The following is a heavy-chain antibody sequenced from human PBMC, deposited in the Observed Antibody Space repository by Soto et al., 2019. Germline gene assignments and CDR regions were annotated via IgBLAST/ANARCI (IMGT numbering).Heavy chain of an antibody. V-gene: IGHV5-51*01. CDR1: GYSFTSYW. CDR3: ARHGRSRYYNYYYYGMDV. D-gene: IGHD3-3*01. CDR2: ICPGDSDT. Sequence: VESLKISCTGSGYSFTSYWIGWVRQMPGKGLEWMGIICPGDSDTRYSPSFQGQVTISADKSISTAYLQWGSLMASDTAMYYCARHGRSRYYNYYYYGMDVWGQGTTVTVSS. J-gene: IGHJ6*02.